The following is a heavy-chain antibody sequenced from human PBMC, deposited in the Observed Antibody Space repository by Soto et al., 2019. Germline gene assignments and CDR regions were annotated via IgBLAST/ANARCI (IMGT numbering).Heavy chain of an antibody. CDR2: IYYSGST. V-gene: IGHV4-31*03. CDR3: ATGQSIGSRRGIYYYYGMDG. D-gene: IGHD1-26*01. CDR1: GGSISSGCYY. Sequence: SETLSLTCTVSGGSISSGCYYLSWIRQHPGKGLEWIGYIYYSGSTYYNPSLKSRVPISVDTSKNRFSLKLSSVTAADTAVYYCATGQSIGSRRGIYYYYGMDGLGKGTTVPVS. J-gene: IGHJ6*04.